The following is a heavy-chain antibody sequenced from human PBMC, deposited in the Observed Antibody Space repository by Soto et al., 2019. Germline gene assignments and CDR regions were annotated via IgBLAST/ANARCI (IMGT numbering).Heavy chain of an antibody. Sequence: GESLKISCKCSGYIFTSYWIVWVRQMPGKGLEWMGIIDPGDSDTSYSPSFPGEVTISADKSISTAFLQWSSLKASDTDMYYCARPGYSSGYAFDIWGQGTMVTVSS. D-gene: IGHD5-18*01. CDR1: GYIFTSYW. CDR2: IDPGDSDT. J-gene: IGHJ3*02. V-gene: IGHV5-51*01. CDR3: ARPGYSSGYAFDI.